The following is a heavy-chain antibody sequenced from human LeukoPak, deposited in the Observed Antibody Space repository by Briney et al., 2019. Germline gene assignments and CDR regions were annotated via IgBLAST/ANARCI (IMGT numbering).Heavy chain of an antibody. J-gene: IGHJ1*01. CDR1: GYTLTELS. CDR3: ATGPYCTNGVCYREYFQH. Sequence: GASVKVSCKVSGYTLTELSMHWVRQAPGKGLEWMGGFDLEDGETIYAQKFQGRVTMTEDTSTDTAYMELSSLRSEDTAVYYCATGPYCTNGVCYREYFQHWGQGTLVTVSS. D-gene: IGHD2-8*01. V-gene: IGHV1-24*01. CDR2: FDLEDGET.